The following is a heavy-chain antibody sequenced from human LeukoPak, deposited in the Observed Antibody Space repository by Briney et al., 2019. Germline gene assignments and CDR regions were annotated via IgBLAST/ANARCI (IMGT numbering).Heavy chain of an antibody. Sequence: PGGSLRLSCAASGFTFSSYAMTWVRQAPGKGLEWVAAMSGNGDTTYYADSVRGRSTISRDNFKNTLYLEMDSLRAEDTAIYYCAKRPTQTTPSNYIYFYMDVWGKGTTVTVS. CDR2: MSGNGDTT. CDR1: GFTFSSYA. J-gene: IGHJ6*03. V-gene: IGHV3-23*01. CDR3: AKRPTQTTPSNYIYFYMDV. D-gene: IGHD4-11*01.